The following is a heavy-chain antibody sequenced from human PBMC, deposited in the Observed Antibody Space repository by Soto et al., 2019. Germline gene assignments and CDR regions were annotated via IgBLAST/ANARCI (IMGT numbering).Heavy chain of an antibody. Sequence: QVQLVESGGGVVQPGRSLRLSCAASGFTFSSYGMHWVRQAPGKGLEWVAVIWYDGSNKYYADSVKGRFTISRDNSKNTLYLQMNSLRAEDTAVYYCARGYCGGGSCYSSILDYWGQGTLVTVSS. V-gene: IGHV3-33*01. J-gene: IGHJ4*02. CDR1: GFTFSSYG. CDR3: ARGYCGGGSCYSSILDY. CDR2: IWYDGSNK. D-gene: IGHD2-15*01.